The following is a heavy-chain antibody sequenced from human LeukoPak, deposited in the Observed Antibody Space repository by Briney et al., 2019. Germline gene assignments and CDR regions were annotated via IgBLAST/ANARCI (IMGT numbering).Heavy chain of an antibody. D-gene: IGHD5/OR15-5a*01. Sequence: SQTLSLTCTVSGGSITSDDYYWGWIRQPPGKGLEWIGFIYNTRSTHYNPSLKSRVTISLDTSKLQCSLKLSSVTASDTAIYYCARARLRAFDIWGQRTKVTVS. J-gene: IGHJ3*02. V-gene: IGHV4-30-4*08. CDR2: IYNTRST. CDR3: ARARLRAFDI. CDR1: GGSITSDDYY.